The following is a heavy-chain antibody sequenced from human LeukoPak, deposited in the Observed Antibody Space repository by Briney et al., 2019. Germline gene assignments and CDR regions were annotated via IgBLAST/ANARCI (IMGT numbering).Heavy chain of an antibody. D-gene: IGHD5-12*01. J-gene: IGHJ5*01. V-gene: IGHV3-74*01. CDR3: VRDWDHYDFDS. Sequence: PGGSLRLSCAASGFAFSRYLMHWVRQAPGKGLVWVSRIYRDGSDKIYADSVKGRFTISRDNAKNTLYLQMNSLTVEDAAVYYCVRDWDHYDFDSWGQGTLVTVSS. CDR1: GFAFSRYL. CDR2: IYRDGSDK.